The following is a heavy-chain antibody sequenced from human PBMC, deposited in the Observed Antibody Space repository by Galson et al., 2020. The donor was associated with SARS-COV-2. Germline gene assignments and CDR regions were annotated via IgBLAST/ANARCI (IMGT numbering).Heavy chain of an antibody. D-gene: IGHD3-10*01. Sequence: ETLSLTCAVYGGSFSGYYWSWIRQTPGKGLEWIGQINHSGSTNYNPSLKRRVTISVDTSKNQFSLKLSSVTAADTAVYYCARADPSSGSGTVDYWGQGTPVTVS. CDR1: GGSFSGYY. CDR3: ARADPSSGSGTVDY. CDR2: INHSGST. V-gene: IGHV4-34*01. J-gene: IGHJ4*02.